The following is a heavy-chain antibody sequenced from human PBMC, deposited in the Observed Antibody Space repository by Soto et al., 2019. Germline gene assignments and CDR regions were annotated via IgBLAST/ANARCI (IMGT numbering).Heavy chain of an antibody. CDR1: GFTFSSYA. Sequence: EVQLLESGGGLVQPGGSLRLPCAASGFTFSSYAMSWVRQAPGRGLEWVSAVSGSGGSTYYADSVKGRFTISRDNTKNTLYLHMSRLRDEDTAVYDCAKAPTSYGSGSYYYYWSQGSLVTVSS. CDR3: AKAPTSYGSGSYYYY. D-gene: IGHD3-10*01. V-gene: IGHV3-23*01. CDR2: VSGSGGST. J-gene: IGHJ4*02.